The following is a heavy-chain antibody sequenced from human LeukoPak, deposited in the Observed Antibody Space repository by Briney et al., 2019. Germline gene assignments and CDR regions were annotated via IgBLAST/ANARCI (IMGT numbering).Heavy chain of an antibody. CDR2: IRYDGSNK. J-gene: IGHJ4*02. CDR3: AKDPEDTAMVYYFDY. D-gene: IGHD5-18*01. Sequence: GGSLRLSCAASGFTFSSYGMHWVRQAPGKGLEWVAVIRYDGSNKYYADSVKGRFTISRDNSKNTLYLQMNSLRAEDTAVYYCAKDPEDTAMVYYFDYWGQGTLVTVSS. V-gene: IGHV3-30*02. CDR1: GFTFSSYG.